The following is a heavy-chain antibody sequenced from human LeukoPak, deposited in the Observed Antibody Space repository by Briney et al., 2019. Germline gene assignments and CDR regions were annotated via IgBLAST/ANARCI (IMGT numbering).Heavy chain of an antibody. D-gene: IGHD5-18*01. Sequence: GGSLRLSCAASGFTFSSYGMHLVRQTPGKGLEWVSFIRYDGSNQYYADSVKGRFTISRDNSKNTLYLQMNSLRPEDTALYFCARGYGESHFDYWGQGTLVTVSS. CDR1: GFTFSSYG. CDR2: IRYDGSNQ. CDR3: ARGYGESHFDY. J-gene: IGHJ4*02. V-gene: IGHV3-30*02.